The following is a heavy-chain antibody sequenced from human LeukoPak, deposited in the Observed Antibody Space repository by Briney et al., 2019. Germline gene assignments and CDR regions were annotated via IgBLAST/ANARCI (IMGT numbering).Heavy chain of an antibody. D-gene: IGHD1-26*01. CDR2: ISSSTTTI. CDR1: GFTFSSYS. J-gene: IGHJ4*02. V-gene: IGHV3-48*02. CDR3: ARGSYGDN. Sequence: GGSLRLSCAASGFTFSSYSMSWVRQAPGKGMEWVSYISSSTTTIYYADSVKGRFTISRDNAKNSLYLQMNSLRDEDTAVYYCARGSYGDNWGQGTLVTVSS.